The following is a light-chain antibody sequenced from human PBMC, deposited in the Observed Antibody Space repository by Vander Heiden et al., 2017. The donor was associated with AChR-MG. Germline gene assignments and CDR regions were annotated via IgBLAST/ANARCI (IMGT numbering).Light chain of an antibody. CDR2: LTH. CDR3: AAWDDSLHGPV. V-gene: IGLV1-44*01. Sequence: QSVLTQPPSASVTPGRRVPFPCSGSSSNVGSTSVTWLSQVPGTAPKLLVYLTHQRPSGVPDRFSGSKSGTSASLAISGLQSEDEADYYCAAWDDSLHGPVFGGGTKLTVL. CDR1: SSNVGSTS. J-gene: IGLJ3*02.